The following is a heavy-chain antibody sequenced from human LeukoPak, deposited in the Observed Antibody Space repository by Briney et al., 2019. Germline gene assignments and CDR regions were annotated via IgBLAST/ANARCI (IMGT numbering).Heavy chain of an antibody. V-gene: IGHV4-59*08. CDR3: AGHYYGSGSLKIFDY. J-gene: IGHJ4*01. D-gene: IGHD3-10*01. CDR1: GNSISSYY. Sequence: SETLSLTCTVSGNSISSYYWSWIRQSPGKGLEWIGYIYNSGSTNYNPSLKSRVTISVDTSKNQFSLKLSSVTAADTAVYYCAGHYYGSGSLKIFDYWGHGTLVTVSS. CDR2: IYNSGST.